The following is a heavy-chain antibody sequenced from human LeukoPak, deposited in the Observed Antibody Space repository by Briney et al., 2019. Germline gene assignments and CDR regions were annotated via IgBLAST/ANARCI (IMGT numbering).Heavy chain of an antibody. CDR3: AKGWIQLWLPDY. Sequence: GGSLRLSCAASGFTFSSYAMSWVRQAPGKGLEWVAVISYDGSNKYYADSVKGRFTISRDNSKNTLYLQMNSLRAEDTAVYYCAKGWIQLWLPDYWGQGTLVTVSS. D-gene: IGHD5-18*01. V-gene: IGHV3-30*18. CDR2: ISYDGSNK. J-gene: IGHJ4*02. CDR1: GFTFSSYA.